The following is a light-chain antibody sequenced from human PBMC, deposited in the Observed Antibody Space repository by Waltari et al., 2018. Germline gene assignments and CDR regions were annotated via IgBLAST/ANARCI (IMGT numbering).Light chain of an antibody. CDR1: QSVRTY. Sequence: IVLTQSPATLSLSPGERATLSCRASQSVRTYLAWYQQKPGQAPRLLIYDASNRATGIPDRFSGSGSGTDFALTISSLEPEDFAVYYCQQRGNWPLTFGGGTKVEIK. J-gene: IGKJ4*01. V-gene: IGKV3-11*01. CDR2: DAS. CDR3: QQRGNWPLT.